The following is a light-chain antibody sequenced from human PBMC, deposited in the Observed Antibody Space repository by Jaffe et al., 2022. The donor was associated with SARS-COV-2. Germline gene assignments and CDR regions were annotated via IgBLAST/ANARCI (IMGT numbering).Light chain of an antibody. CDR1: SSNIGRDT. CDR2: RNN. CDR3: ATWDGSLNGWV. Sequence: QSVLTQPPSASGTPGRTVTISCSGSSSNIGRDTVNWFQQLPGTAPKLLIYRNNQRPSGVPDRFSGSKSGTSASLAISGLQSEDEADYYCATWDGSLNGWVFGGGTKLTVL. V-gene: IGLV1-44*01. J-gene: IGLJ3*02.